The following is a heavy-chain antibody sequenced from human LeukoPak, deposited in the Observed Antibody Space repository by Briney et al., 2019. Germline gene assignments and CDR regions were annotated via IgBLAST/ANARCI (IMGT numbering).Heavy chain of an antibody. J-gene: IGHJ4*02. D-gene: IGHD2-15*01. CDR2: ISGSGGST. CDR1: GFTFSSYA. Sequence: GGSLRLSCAASGFTFSSYAMSWVRQAPGKGLEWVSAISGSGGSTYYADSVKGRFTISRDNSKNTLYLQVNSLRAEDTAVYYCAKGGISCSGGSCYRYYFDYWGQGTLVTVSS. CDR3: AKGGISCSGGSCYRYYFDY. V-gene: IGHV3-23*01.